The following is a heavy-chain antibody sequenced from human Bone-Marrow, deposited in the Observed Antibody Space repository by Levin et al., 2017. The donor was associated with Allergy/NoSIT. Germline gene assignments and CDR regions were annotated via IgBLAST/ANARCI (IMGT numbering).Heavy chain of an antibody. Sequence: GESLKISCKASGYTFTSYGISWVRQAPGQGLEWMGWISAYNGNTNYAQKLQGRVTMTTDTSTSTAYMELRSLRSDDTAVYYCARWLYDRAWAVADFWSGYYRVGSVSAPHHQQPKKNYGMDVWGQGTTVTVSS. CDR1: GYTFTSYG. D-gene: IGHD3-3*01. CDR3: ARWLYDRAWAVADFWSGYYRVGSVSAPHHQQPKKNYGMDV. V-gene: IGHV1-18*01. J-gene: IGHJ6*02. CDR2: ISAYNGNT.